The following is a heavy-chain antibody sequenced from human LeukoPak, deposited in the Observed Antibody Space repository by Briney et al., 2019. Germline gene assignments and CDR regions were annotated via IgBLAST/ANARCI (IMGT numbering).Heavy chain of an antibody. Sequence: ASVKVSCKASGYTFTSYAMNWVRQAPGQGLEWMGWISAYNGNTNYAQKPQGRVTMTTDTSTSTAYMELRSLRSDDTAVYYCARDSGSGYYPYWGQGTLVTVSS. CDR1: GYTFTSYA. D-gene: IGHD3-22*01. J-gene: IGHJ4*02. V-gene: IGHV1-18*01. CDR3: ARDSGSGYYPY. CDR2: ISAYNGNT.